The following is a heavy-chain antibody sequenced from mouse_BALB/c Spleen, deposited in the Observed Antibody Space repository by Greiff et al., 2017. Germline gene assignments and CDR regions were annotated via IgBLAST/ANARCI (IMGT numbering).Heavy chain of an antibody. CDR1: GFSLTSYG. Sequence: VQRVESGPGLVQPSQSLSITCTVSGFSLTSYGVHWVRQSPGKGLEWLGEIWSGGSTDYNAAFISRLSISKDNSKSQVFFKMNSLQANDTAIYYCASLHYYGSSPFAYWGQGTLVTVSA. J-gene: IGHJ3*01. CDR2: IWSGGST. D-gene: IGHD1-1*01. CDR3: ASLHYYGSSPFAY. V-gene: IGHV2-2*02.